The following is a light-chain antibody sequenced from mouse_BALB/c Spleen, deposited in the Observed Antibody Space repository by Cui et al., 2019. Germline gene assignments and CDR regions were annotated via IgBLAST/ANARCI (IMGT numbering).Light chain of an antibody. CDR2: LTS. CDR3: QQWSSNPRT. J-gene: IGKJ1*01. Sequence: QIVLTQSPARMSESPGEKVPMTCSAGSSVIDMYCYQQKPRSSPKPWIYLTSNLASGVPARFSGSGSGTSYSLTISSMEAEDAATYYCQQWSSNPRTFGGGTKLEIK. V-gene: IGKV4-68*01. CDR1: SSVID.